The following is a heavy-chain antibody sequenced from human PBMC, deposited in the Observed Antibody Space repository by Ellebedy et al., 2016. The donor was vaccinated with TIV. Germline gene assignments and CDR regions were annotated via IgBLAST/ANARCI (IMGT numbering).Heavy chain of an antibody. D-gene: IGHD3-3*01. Sequence: GESLKISCAGSGFTFSTYWMSWVRQAPGKGLEWVAGIRQGGSDKYYVDSVRGRFTISRDDAKNSLYLQMKSLRAEDTAVYYCAREYYGLDYWGQGILVTVSS. CDR2: IRQGGSDK. CDR3: AREYYGLDY. J-gene: IGHJ4*02. V-gene: IGHV3-7*01. CDR1: GFTFSTYW.